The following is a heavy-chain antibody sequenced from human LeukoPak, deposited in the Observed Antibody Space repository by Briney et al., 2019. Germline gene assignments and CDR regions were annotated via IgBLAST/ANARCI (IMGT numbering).Heavy chain of an antibody. Sequence: SVKVSCKASGGTFSSYAISWVRQAPGQGLEWMGGIIPIFGTANYAQKFQGRVTITTDESTSTAYMELSSLRSEDTAVYYCAGSYDFWSGYYNRFDYWGQGTLVTVSS. CDR3: AGSYDFWSGYYNRFDY. D-gene: IGHD3-3*01. V-gene: IGHV1-69*05. J-gene: IGHJ4*02. CDR1: GGTFSSYA. CDR2: IIPIFGTA.